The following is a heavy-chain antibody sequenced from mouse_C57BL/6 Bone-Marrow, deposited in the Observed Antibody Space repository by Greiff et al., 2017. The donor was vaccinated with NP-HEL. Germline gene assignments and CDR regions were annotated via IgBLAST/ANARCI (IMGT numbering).Heavy chain of an antibody. V-gene: IGHV3-1*01. CDR1: GYSITSGYD. Sequence: DVQLVESGPGMVKPSQSLSLTCTVTGYSITSGYDWHWIRHFPGNKLEWMGYISYSGSTNYNPSLKSRISITHDTSKNHFFLKLNSVTTEDTATYYCASTVVYWYFDVWGTGTTVTVSS. CDR3: ASTVVYWYFDV. D-gene: IGHD1-1*01. CDR2: ISYSGST. J-gene: IGHJ1*03.